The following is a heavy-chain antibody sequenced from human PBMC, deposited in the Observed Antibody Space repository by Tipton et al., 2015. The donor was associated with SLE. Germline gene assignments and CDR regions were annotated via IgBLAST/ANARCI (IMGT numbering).Heavy chain of an antibody. V-gene: IGHV3-11*01. D-gene: IGHD5-24*01. CDR1: GFTFSDYY. CDR3: ARARRDGFNRSFDY. J-gene: IGHJ4*02. CDR2: ISSSGSTI. Sequence: SLRLSCAASGFTFSDYYMSWIRQAPGKGLEWVSYISSSGSTIYYADSVKGRFTISRDNAKNSLYLQMNSLRAEDTAVYYCARARRDGFNRSFDYWGQGTLVTVS.